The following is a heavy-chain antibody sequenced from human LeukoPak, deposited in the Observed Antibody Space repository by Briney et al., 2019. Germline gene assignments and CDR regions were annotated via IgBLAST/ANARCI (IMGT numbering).Heavy chain of an antibody. D-gene: IGHD3-22*01. V-gene: IGHV3-7*03. Sequence: PGGSLRLSCAASGLTFSSYWMSWVRQAPGKGLEWVVNIKQDGSQKYYVDSVRGRFTISRDNAKNSLYLQMNSLRVEDTAVYYCARGEYYYDGGYWGQGTLVTVSS. CDR3: ARGEYYYDGGY. CDR2: IKQDGSQK. CDR1: GLTFSSYW. J-gene: IGHJ4*02.